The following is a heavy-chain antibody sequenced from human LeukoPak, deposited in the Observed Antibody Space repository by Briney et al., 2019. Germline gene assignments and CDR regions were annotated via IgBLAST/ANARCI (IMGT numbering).Heavy chain of an antibody. CDR2: TNHSGST. J-gene: IGHJ3*02. D-gene: IGHD3-16*02. CDR3: ARAPLYDYVWGSYRLCAFDI. Sequence: PSETLSLTCAVYGGSFSGYYWSWIRQPPGKGLEWIGETNHSGSTNYNPSLKSRVTISVDTSKNQFSLKLSSVTAADTAVYYCARAPLYDYVWGSYRLCAFDIWGQRTMVTVSS. V-gene: IGHV4-34*01. CDR1: GGSFSGYY.